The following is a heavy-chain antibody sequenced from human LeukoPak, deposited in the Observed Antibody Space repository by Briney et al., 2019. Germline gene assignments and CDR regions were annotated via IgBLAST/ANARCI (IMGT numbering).Heavy chain of an antibody. Sequence: SETLSLTCAVYGGSFSGCYYSWICHPPRQGQELMGEINNSGRTNYNASIKSRVTISVDTSKNQFSLKLSSVTAADTAVYYCATDPYSSSWYTRKQPYFDYWGQGTLVTVSS. CDR1: GGSFSGCY. CDR2: INNSGRT. J-gene: IGHJ4*02. V-gene: IGHV4-34*01. D-gene: IGHD6-13*01. CDR3: ATDPYSSSWYTRKQPYFDY.